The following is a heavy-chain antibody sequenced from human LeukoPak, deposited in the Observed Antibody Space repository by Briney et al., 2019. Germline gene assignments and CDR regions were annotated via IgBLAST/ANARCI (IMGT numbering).Heavy chain of an antibody. CDR2: ISYDGSNK. CDR1: GFTFSSYA. CDR3: ARDPENLFTMIVHDVFNI. D-gene: IGHD3-22*01. Sequence: GRSLRLSCAASGFTFSSYAMHWVRQAPGKGLEWVAAISYDGSNKYYADSVKGRFTISRDNSKNTLYLQMNSLRAEDTAVYYCARDPENLFTMIVHDVFNIWGQGTMVTVSS. V-gene: IGHV3-30*04. J-gene: IGHJ3*02.